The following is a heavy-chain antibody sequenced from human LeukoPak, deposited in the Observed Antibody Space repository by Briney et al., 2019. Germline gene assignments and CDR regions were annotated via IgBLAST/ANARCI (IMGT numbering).Heavy chain of an antibody. D-gene: IGHD3-10*01. CDR2: INHSGST. V-gene: IGHV4-34*01. Sequence: SETLSLTCAVYGGSFSGYYWSWIRQPPGKGLEWIGEINHSGSTNYNPSLKSRVTISVETSKNQFSLKLSSVTAADTAVYYCARGKKYYYGSGSYNHFDYWGQGTLVTVSS. J-gene: IGHJ4*02. CDR3: ARGKKYYYGSGSYNHFDY. CDR1: GGSFSGYY.